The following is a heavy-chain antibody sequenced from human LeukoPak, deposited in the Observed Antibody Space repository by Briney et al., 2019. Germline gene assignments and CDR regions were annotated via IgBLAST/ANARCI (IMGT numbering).Heavy chain of an antibody. CDR3: ARAPSEIGGYYPEYFRH. CDR1: GLTFSTYW. V-gene: IGHV3-74*01. Sequence: GGSLRLSCAASGLTFSTYWMHWVRQAPGKGLMWVSRIKSDGSANYADSVKGRFTISRDNAKNTGSLQMNSLRPEDTGVYYCARAPSEIGGYYPEYFRHWGQGTLVTVSS. J-gene: IGHJ1*01. D-gene: IGHD3-22*01. CDR2: IKSDGSA.